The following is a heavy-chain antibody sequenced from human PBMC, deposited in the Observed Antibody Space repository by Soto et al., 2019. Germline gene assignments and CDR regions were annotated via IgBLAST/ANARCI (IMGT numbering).Heavy chain of an antibody. CDR2: ISGSGGST. J-gene: IGHJ3*02. CDR3: AKLAVLLWKGDAFDI. V-gene: IGHV3-23*01. CDR1: RFTVRSNA. D-gene: IGHD3-10*01. Sequence: RGSLRLSCAASRFTVRSNAMSCFRHAPGKGLECVSAISGSGGSTYYADSVKGRFTISRDNSKNTLYLQMNSLRAEDTAVYFCAKLAVLLWKGDAFDIWGQGTMVAVSS.